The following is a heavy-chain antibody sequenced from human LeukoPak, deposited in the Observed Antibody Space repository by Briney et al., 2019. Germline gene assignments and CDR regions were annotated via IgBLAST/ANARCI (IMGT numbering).Heavy chain of an antibody. CDR2: IKQDGSEK. V-gene: IGHV3-7*01. J-gene: IGHJ4*02. Sequence: GGSLRLSCAASGFTFSSYWMSWVRQAPGKGLEWVANIKQDGSEKYYVDSVKGRFTISRDNAKNSLYLQMNSLRAEDTAVYYCARDLSASHYYGSGSYYYWGQGTLVTVSS. CDR3: ARDLSASHYYGSGSYYY. CDR1: GFTFSSYW. D-gene: IGHD3-10*01.